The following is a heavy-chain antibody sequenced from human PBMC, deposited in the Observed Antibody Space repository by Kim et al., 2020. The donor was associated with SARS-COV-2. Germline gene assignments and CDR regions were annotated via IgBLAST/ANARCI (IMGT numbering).Heavy chain of an antibody. Sequence: ASVKVSCKASGYTFTSYAMHWVRQAPGQRLEWMGWINAGNGNTKYSQKFQGRVTITRDTSASTAYMELSSLRSEDTAVYYCARVGPKNCSSTSCYSWDYWGQGTLLTVSS. CDR2: INAGNGNT. CDR1: GYTFTSYA. CDR3: ARVGPKNCSSTSCYSWDY. D-gene: IGHD2-2*01. J-gene: IGHJ4*02. V-gene: IGHV1-3*01.